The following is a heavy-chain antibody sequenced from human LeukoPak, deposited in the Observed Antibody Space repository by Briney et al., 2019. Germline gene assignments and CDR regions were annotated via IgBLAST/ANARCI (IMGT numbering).Heavy chain of an antibody. CDR2: INSDGSST. Sequence: GGSLRLSCAASGFTFSSYWMHWVRQAPGKGLVWVSRINSDGSSTSYADSVKGRFTISRDNAKKTLYLQMNSLRAEDTAMYYCAGLDFGQDYWGQGTLVTVSS. J-gene: IGHJ4*02. CDR3: AGLDFGQDY. CDR1: GFTFSSYW. V-gene: IGHV3-74*01. D-gene: IGHD3/OR15-3a*01.